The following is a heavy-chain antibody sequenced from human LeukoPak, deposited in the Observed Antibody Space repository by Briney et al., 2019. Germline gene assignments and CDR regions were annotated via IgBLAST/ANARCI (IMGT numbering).Heavy chain of an antibody. J-gene: IGHJ5*02. V-gene: IGHV4-59*12. CDR1: GGSISSYY. CDR3: ASNTMYSSGWYWFDP. Sequence: SETLSLTCTVSGGSISSYYWSWIRQPPGKGLEWIGYIHYSGSTNYKSSLKSRVTISVDTSKNQFSLKLSSVTAADTAVYYCASNTMYSSGWYWFDPWGQGTLVTVSS. D-gene: IGHD6-19*01. CDR2: IHYSGST.